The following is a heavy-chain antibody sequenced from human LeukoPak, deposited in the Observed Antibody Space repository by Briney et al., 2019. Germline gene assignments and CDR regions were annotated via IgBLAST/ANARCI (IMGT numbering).Heavy chain of an antibody. Sequence: GGSLRLSCAASGFTFSASWMTWVRQAPGKGLDWLGNINPDGSRINYVDSVKGRFTFSRDNAKNSLFLQMNSLRAEDTAVFYCARDSGYNAFDIWGQGTMVTVSS. D-gene: IGHD5-12*01. CDR1: GFTFSASW. CDR2: INPDGSRI. CDR3: ARDSGYNAFDI. V-gene: IGHV3-7*01. J-gene: IGHJ3*02.